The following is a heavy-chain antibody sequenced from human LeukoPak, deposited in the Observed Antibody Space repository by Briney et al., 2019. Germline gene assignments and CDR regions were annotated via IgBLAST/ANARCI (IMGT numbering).Heavy chain of an antibody. D-gene: IGHD3-22*01. Sequence: PGGSLRLSCAASGFTVSSNYMSWVRQAPGKGLEWVSVIYSGGSTYYADPVKGRFAISRDNSKNTLYLQMNSLRAEDTAVYYCARLRINYYDSSGYFFDYWGQGTLVTVSS. V-gene: IGHV3-53*01. J-gene: IGHJ4*02. CDR1: GFTVSSNY. CDR2: IYSGGST. CDR3: ARLRINYYDSSGYFFDY.